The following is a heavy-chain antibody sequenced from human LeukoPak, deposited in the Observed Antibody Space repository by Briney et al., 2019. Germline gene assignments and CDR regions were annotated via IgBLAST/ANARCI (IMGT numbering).Heavy chain of an antibody. Sequence: SETLSLTCTVSGGSITSYYWSWIRQTPGKGLEWVGYIYYSGRTNYNPSLKSRATIAVDTSKNQFSLKLSSVTAADTAVYYCARGGIAAAALVHLDYWGQGTLVTGSS. CDR1: GGSITSYY. J-gene: IGHJ4*02. V-gene: IGHV4-59*01. CDR2: IYYSGRT. D-gene: IGHD6-13*01. CDR3: ARGGIAAAALVHLDY.